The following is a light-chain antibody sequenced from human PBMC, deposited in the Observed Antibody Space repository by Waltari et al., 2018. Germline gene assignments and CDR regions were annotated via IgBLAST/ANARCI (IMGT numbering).Light chain of an antibody. CDR1: SSNIGSNA. CDR2: SSN. Sequence: QSVLTQPPSVSGRPGQRAPISCPGSSSNIGSNAVTWHQQLPAPAPQLLIYSSNQRPSGVPDRFSGSKSGTSASLAISGLQSEDEAEYHCAAWDDSLNGFMVFGGGTKLTVL. V-gene: IGLV1-44*01. CDR3: AAWDDSLNGFMV. J-gene: IGLJ2*01.